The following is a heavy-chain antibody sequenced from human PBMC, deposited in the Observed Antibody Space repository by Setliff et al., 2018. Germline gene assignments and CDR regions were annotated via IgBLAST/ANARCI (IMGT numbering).Heavy chain of an antibody. CDR3: ARRDSTGFYGYSFDF. D-gene: IGHD3-22*01. CDR2: VDRSGNT. CDR1: GDSISRSTYY. Sequence: SETLSLTCTLSGDSISRSTYYWGWIRQSPGKGLDWIGTVDRSGNTFYNPSLNSRVTISVDTSKNQFSLKLTSVSAADTAVYYCARRDSTGFYGYSFDFWGQGTLVTVSS. V-gene: IGHV4-39*01. J-gene: IGHJ4*02.